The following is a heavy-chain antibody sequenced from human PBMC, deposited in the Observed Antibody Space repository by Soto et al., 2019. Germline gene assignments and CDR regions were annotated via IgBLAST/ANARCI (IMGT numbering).Heavy chain of an antibody. Sequence: EVQLVESGGGLVQPGRSLRLSCAASGFTFDDYAMHWVRQAPGKGLAWVSGISWNSGSIGYADSVKGRFTISRDNAKNSLYLQMNSLRAEDTALYYCAKDRALVLSFYFDYWGQGTLVTVSS. V-gene: IGHV3-9*01. CDR2: ISWNSGSI. D-gene: IGHD6-13*01. CDR3: AKDRALVLSFYFDY. J-gene: IGHJ4*02. CDR1: GFTFDDYA.